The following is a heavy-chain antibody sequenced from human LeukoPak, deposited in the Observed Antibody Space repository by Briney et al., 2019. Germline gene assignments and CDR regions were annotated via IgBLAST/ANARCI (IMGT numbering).Heavy chain of an antibody. CDR1: GFTFSSHA. CDR2: ISYYGSNK. V-gene: IGHV3-30*04. D-gene: IGHD5-18*01. Sequence: GGSLRLSCAASGFTFSSHAMHWVRQAPGKGLEWVAVISYYGSNKYYADSVKGRFTISRDNSKNTLYLQMNSLRVEDTAVYYCARDRLDVDTAMVGGNYYYYMDVWGKGTTVTVSS. CDR3: ARDRLDVDTAMVGGNYYYYMDV. J-gene: IGHJ6*03.